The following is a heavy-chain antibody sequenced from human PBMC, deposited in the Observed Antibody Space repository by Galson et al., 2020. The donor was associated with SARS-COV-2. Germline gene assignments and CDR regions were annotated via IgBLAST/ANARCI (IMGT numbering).Heavy chain of an antibody. J-gene: IGHJ4*02. V-gene: IGHV1-69*13. D-gene: IGHD6-19*01. CDR2: IIPIFGTA. Sequence: SVKVSCKASGGTFSSYAISWVRQAPGQGLEWMGGIIPIFGTANYAQKFQGRVTITADESTSTAYMELSSLRSEDTAVYYCARSGLAVAVPFDYWGQGTLVTVSS. CDR3: ARSGLAVAVPFDY. CDR1: GGTFSSYA.